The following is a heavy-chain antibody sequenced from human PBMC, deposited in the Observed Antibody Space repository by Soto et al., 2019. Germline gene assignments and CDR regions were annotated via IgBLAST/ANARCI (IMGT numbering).Heavy chain of an antibody. V-gene: IGHV1-69*06. Sequence: SVKVSCKASGGTFSSYAISWVRQAPGQGLEWMGRIIPIFGTANYAQKFQGRVTITADKSTSTAYMELSSLRSEDTAVYYCAREEYSSSSDQYYYFDYWGQGTLVTVSS. CDR1: GGTFSSYA. CDR3: AREEYSSSSDQYYYFDY. CDR2: IIPIFGTA. D-gene: IGHD6-6*01. J-gene: IGHJ4*02.